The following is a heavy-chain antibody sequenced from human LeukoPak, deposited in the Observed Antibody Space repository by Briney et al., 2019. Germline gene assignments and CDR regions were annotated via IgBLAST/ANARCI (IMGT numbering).Heavy chain of an antibody. J-gene: IGHJ4*02. D-gene: IGHD2-2*01. Sequence: PSETLSLTCTVSGGSISSYYWSWIRQPPGKGLDWIGYIYYSGSTNYNPSLKSRVTISVDTSKNQFSLKLSSVTAADTAVYYCARARGYCSSTSCSWDLDYWGQGTLVTVSS. CDR1: GGSISSYY. V-gene: IGHV4-59*12. CDR3: ARARGYCSSTSCSWDLDY. CDR2: IYYSGST.